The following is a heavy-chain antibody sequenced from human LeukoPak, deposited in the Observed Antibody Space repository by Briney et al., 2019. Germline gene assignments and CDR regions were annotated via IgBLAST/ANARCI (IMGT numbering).Heavy chain of an antibody. Sequence: SETLSLTCTVSGYSISSGYYWGWIRQPPGKGLEWIGSIYHSGSTYYNPSLKSRVTISVDTSKNQFSLKLSSATAADTAVYYCARRNSIAAADLPYFDYWGQGTLVTVSS. V-gene: IGHV4-38-2*02. CDR2: IYHSGST. CDR1: GYSISSGYY. D-gene: IGHD6-13*01. J-gene: IGHJ4*02. CDR3: ARRNSIAAADLPYFDY.